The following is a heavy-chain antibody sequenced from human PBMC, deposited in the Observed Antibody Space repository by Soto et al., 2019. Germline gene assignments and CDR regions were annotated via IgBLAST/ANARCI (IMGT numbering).Heavy chain of an antibody. D-gene: IGHD3-22*01. V-gene: IGHV3-48*03. CDR3: ATTYYHDSSGYYYSAQGSFDI. Sequence: PGGSLRLSCAASGFTFSSYEMNWVRQAPGKGLEWVSYISSSGSTIYYADSVKGRFTLSRDNAKNSLYLQLNSLRAEDTAVYYCATTYYHDSSGYYYSAQGSFDIWGQGTMVTVS. CDR2: ISSSGSTI. J-gene: IGHJ3*02. CDR1: GFTFSSYE.